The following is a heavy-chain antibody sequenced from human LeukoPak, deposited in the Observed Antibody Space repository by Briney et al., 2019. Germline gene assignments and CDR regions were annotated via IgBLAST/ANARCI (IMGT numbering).Heavy chain of an antibody. CDR1: GLTFSNAW. J-gene: IGHJ4*02. V-gene: IGHV3-15*01. Sequence: GGSLRLSCAASGLTFSNAWMTWVRQTPGKGLEWVGRIKRKTDGGTTDYAAPVKGRFNISRDDSKNTVYLQMNSLKTEDTAVYYCTTAVVVTGFDYWGQGTLVSVSS. CDR2: IKRKTDGGTT. D-gene: IGHD2-21*02. CDR3: TTAVVVTGFDY.